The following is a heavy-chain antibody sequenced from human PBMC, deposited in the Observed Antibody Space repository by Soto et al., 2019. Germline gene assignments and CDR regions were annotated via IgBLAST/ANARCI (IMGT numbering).Heavy chain of an antibody. Sequence: PSETLSLTWAVYGGSFSGYYWSWIRQPPGKGLEWIGEINHSGSTNYNPSLKSRVTISVDTSKNQFALKLSSVTAADTAVYYCARALPRRGVVVVAAARGGNWFAPWGQGTLVTVSS. D-gene: IGHD2-15*01. CDR1: GGSFSGYY. J-gene: IGHJ5*02. CDR3: ARALPRRGVVVVAAARGGNWFAP. V-gene: IGHV4-34*01. CDR2: INHSGST.